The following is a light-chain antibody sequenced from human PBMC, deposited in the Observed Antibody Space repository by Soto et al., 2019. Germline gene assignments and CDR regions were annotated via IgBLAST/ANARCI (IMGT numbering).Light chain of an antibody. CDR2: DAY. CDR3: QQRHMWPIT. J-gene: IGKJ5*01. V-gene: IGKV3-11*01. CDR1: QSFRGL. Sequence: EVVLTQSPVTLSLSPGERATLSCRASQSFRGLLAWYQQKPGQAPRLLIYDAYNRATGIPTRFSGSGSGTDFTLTLSSLEPEDSAVSYCQQRHMWPITFGQGTRLEIK.